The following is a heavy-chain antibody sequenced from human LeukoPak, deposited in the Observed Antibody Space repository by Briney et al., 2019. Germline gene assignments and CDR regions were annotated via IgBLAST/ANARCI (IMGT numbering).Heavy chain of an antibody. D-gene: IGHD6-13*01. Sequence: ASVKVSCKASGYTFTGYYMHWVRQAPGQGLEWIGWINPNSGGTNYAQMFQGWVTMTRDTSISTAYMELSRLRSDDTAVYYCARGPFIAAAGSTVDYWGQGTLVTVSS. CDR3: ARGPFIAAAGSTVDY. CDR2: INPNSGGT. J-gene: IGHJ4*02. CDR1: GYTFTGYY. V-gene: IGHV1-2*04.